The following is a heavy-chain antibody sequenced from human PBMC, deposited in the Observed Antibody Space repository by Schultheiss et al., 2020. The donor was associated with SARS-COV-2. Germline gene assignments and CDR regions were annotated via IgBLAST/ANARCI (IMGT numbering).Heavy chain of an antibody. CDR1: GFDLRVYA. CDR2: ISRSGTTT. J-gene: IGHJ4*02. CDR3: ARHGGRRGYNFWSENL. D-gene: IGHD3-3*01. V-gene: IGHV3-11*01. Sequence: GGSLRLSCAASGFDLRVYAMTWVRQAPGKGLEWLSDISRSGTTTYYADSVKGRFTISRDNTNSVYLQMSSLTADDTAVYYCARHGGRRGYNFWSENLWGQGTLVTVSS.